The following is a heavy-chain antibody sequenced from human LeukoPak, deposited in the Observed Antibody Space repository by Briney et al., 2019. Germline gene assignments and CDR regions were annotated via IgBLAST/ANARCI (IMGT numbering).Heavy chain of an antibody. CDR2: IYYSGST. J-gene: IGHJ4*02. CDR3: ARHVLPWVVVVTHFDY. D-gene: IGHD3-22*01. Sequence: SETLSLTCTVSGGSISSSSYYWGWIRQPPGKGLERIGSIYYSGSTYYNPSLKSRVTISVDTSKNQFSLKLSSVTAADTAVYYCARHVLPWVVVVTHFDYWGQGTLVTVSS. CDR1: GGSISSSSYY. V-gene: IGHV4-39*01.